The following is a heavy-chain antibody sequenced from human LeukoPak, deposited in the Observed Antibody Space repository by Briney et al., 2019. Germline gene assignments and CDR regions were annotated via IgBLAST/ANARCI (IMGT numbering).Heavy chain of an antibody. V-gene: IGHV3-48*03. Sequence: PRGSLRLSCAASGFIFSRYEMNWVRQAPGEGLEWVSYISSSGSTILYADSVKGRFTISRDDARSSLYLQMNSLRAEDTAVYYCARITMVRSMDVWGQGTTVTVSS. CDR2: ISSSGSTI. D-gene: IGHD3-10*01. CDR1: GFIFSRYE. CDR3: ARITMVRSMDV. J-gene: IGHJ6*02.